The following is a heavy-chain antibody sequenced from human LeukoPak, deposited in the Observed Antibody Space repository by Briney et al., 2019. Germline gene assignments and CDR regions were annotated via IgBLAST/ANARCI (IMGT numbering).Heavy chain of an antibody. D-gene: IGHD3-3*01. CDR3: ARDTNYDFWSGLNWFDP. Sequence: ASVKVSCKASGYTFTGYYMHWVRQAPGQGLEWMGWINPNSGGTNYAQKFQGRVTMTRDTSISTAYMELSRLRSDDTAVYYCARDTNYDFWSGLNWFDPWGQGTLVTVSS. CDR1: GYTFTGYY. CDR2: INPNSGGT. V-gene: IGHV1-2*02. J-gene: IGHJ5*02.